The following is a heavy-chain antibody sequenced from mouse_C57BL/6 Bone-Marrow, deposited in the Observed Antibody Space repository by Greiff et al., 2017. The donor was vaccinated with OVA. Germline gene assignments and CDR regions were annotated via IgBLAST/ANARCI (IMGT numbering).Heavy chain of an antibody. J-gene: IGHJ4*01. CDR1: GYTFTDYY. CDR3: ARSPLRDYGSSYYAMDY. D-gene: IGHD1-1*01. CDR2: INPNNGGT. Sequence: VQLQQSGPELVKPGASVKISCKASGYTFTDYYMNWVKQSHGKSLEWIGDINPNNGGTSYNQKFKGKATLTVDKSSSTAYMELRSLTSEDSAVYYCARSPLRDYGSSYYAMDYWGQGTSVTVSS. V-gene: IGHV1-26*01.